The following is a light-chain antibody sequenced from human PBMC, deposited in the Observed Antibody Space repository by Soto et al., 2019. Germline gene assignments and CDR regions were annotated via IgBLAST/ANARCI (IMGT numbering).Light chain of an antibody. CDR3: QSYDSSLSGSEV. Sequence: QSALTQPPSVSGAPGQRVTISCTGSSSNIGAGHDVHWYQHLPGTTPKLLIYGNGNRPSGVPDRFSGSKSGTSASLAITGLQDEDEADYYCQSYDSSLSGSEVFGTGTKVTVL. V-gene: IGLV1-40*01. CDR1: SSNIGAGHD. CDR2: GNG. J-gene: IGLJ1*01.